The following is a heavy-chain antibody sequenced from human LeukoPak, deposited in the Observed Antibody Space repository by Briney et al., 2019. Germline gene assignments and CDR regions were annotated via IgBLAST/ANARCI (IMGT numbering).Heavy chain of an antibody. D-gene: IGHD3-22*01. V-gene: IGHV3-15*01. CDR2: IKSKVDGGTT. CDR1: GFTFSNAW. CDR3: TTQGHHYDSSGYNFVDY. Sequence: GGSLGLSCAASGFTFSNAWMSWVRQAPGKGLEWVGRIKSKVDGGTTDYAAPVKGRFTISRDDSKNTVNLQMNSLKSEDTAVYHCTTQGHHYDSSGYNFVDYWGQGTLVTVSS. J-gene: IGHJ4*02.